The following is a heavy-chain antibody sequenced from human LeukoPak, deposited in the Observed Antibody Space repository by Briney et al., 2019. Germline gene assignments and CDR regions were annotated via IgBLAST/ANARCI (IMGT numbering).Heavy chain of an antibody. CDR2: INSDASVT. D-gene: IGHD6-19*01. CDR3: ARVTAVAGTSVGVDA. CDR1: AFTFSNYW. J-gene: IGHJ4*02. Sequence: GGSLRLSCAASAFTFSNYWMHWVRQTPGKGLVWVSRINSDASVTTYADSVKGRFTISRDNAKNTLYLQMNSLRAEDTAVYYCARVTAVAGTSVGVDAWGQGILVTVS. V-gene: IGHV3-74*01.